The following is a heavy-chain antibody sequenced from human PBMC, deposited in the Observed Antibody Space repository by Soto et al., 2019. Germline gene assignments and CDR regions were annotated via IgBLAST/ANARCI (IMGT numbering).Heavy chain of an antibody. CDR3: ARWVYCSSTSCYVHFDY. CDR1: GGSISSSSYY. CDR2: IYYSGST. D-gene: IGHD2-2*01. V-gene: IGHV4-39*01. Sequence: SETLSLTCIVSGGSISSSSYYWGWIRQPPGKGLEWIGSIYYSGSTYYNPSLKSRVTISVDTSKNQFSLKLSSVTAADTAVYYCARWVYCSSTSCYVHFDYWGQGALVTVSS. J-gene: IGHJ4*02.